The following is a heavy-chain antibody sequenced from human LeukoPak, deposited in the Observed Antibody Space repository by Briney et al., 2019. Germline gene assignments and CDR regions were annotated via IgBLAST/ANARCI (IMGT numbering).Heavy chain of an antibody. D-gene: IGHD2-21*02. CDR3: AKGKAYCGGDCFHAFDI. J-gene: IGHJ3*02. Sequence: GGSLRLSCAASGFTFSSYSMNWVRQAPGKGLERVSYISSSSSTIYYADSVKGRFTISRDNVKNSLYLQMNGLRAEDTAVYYCAKGKAYCGGDCFHAFDIWGQGTMVTVSS. V-gene: IGHV3-48*01. CDR1: GFTFSSYS. CDR2: ISSSSSTI.